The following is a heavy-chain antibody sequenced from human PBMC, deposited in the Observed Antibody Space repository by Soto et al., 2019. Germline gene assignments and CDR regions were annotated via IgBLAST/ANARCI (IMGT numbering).Heavy chain of an antibody. CDR2: ISPDSGKT. CDR3: ARVYGYYYYYMDV. V-gene: IGHV1-8*01. CDR1: GYSLTDNG. Sequence: QAYLEQSGAEVKKPGASVKVSCKASGYSLTDNGITWVRQASGQGLEYVGWISPDSGKTDYAQKFQGRVTMTRDTSINTVYMELSSLRSDDTAVYYCARVYGYYYYYMDVWRKGTTVTVSS. D-gene: IGHD2-8*01. J-gene: IGHJ6*03.